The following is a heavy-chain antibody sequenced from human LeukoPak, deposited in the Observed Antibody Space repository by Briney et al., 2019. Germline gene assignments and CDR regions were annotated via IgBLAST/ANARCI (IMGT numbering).Heavy chain of an antibody. J-gene: IGHJ4*02. D-gene: IGHD4-11*01. V-gene: IGHV3-15*01. CDR2: VRTTAEGETT. Sequence: GGSLRLSCEGSGFNFNDAWMSWIRQAPGKGLEWVGRVRTTAEGETTDYAAPVTGRFIISRDDSKNMVFLQMNRLETEDTAIYYCTAGLGKTDDDSWGQGTLVTVSS. CDR3: TAGLGKTDDDS. CDR1: GFNFNDAW.